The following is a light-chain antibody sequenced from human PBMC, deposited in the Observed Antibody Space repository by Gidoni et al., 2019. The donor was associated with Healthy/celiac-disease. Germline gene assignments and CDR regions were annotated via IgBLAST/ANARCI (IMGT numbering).Light chain of an antibody. J-gene: IGLJ2*01. CDR3: AAWDDSLSGQV. V-gene: IGLV1-47*01. CDR2: RNN. CDR1: SSNIGRNY. Sequence: QSVLTQPLSASGTPGQRVTISCSGSSSNIGRNYVYWYQQLPGTAPKLLIYRNNQRPSGVPDRFSGSKSGTSASLAISGLRSEDEADYYCAAWDDSLSGQVFGGGTKLTVL.